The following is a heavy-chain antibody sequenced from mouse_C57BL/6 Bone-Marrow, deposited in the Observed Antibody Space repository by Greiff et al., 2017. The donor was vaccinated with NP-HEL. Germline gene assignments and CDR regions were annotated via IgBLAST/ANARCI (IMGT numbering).Heavy chain of an antibody. CDR3: ARGGDYDEISDY. J-gene: IGHJ2*01. V-gene: IGHV1-81*01. Sequence: VQLQESGAELARPGASVKLSCKASGYTFTSYGISWVKQRTGQGLEWIGEIYPRSGNTYYNEKFKGKATLTADKSSSTAYMERRSLTSEDSAVYCCARGGDYDEISDYWGQGTTLTVSS. CDR1: GYTFTSYG. CDR2: IYPRSGNT. D-gene: IGHD2-4*01.